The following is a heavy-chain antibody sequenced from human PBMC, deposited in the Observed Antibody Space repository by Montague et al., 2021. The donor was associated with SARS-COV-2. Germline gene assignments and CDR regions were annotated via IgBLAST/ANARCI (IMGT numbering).Heavy chain of an antibody. CDR1: GGSFSGYY. CDR3: ARGMIRGVTTPFDY. CDR2: IYYSGTT. D-gene: IGHD3-10*01. Sequence: SETLSLTCAVCGGSFSGYYWTWIRQPPGKGLEWIGNIYYSGTTYYNPSLQSRGTISVDTSKNHLSLRLSSVTAADTAVYFCARGMIRGVTTPFDYWGQGSQVTVSS. V-gene: IGHV4-34*01. J-gene: IGHJ4*02.